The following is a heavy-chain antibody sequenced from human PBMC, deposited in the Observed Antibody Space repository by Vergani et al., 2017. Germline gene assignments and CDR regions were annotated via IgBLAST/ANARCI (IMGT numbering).Heavy chain of an antibody. Sequence: QVQLQESGPGLVKPSETLSLTCTVSGGSISSYYWSWIRQPPGKGLEWIGYIYYSGSTNYNPSLKSRVTISVDTSKNQFSLTLSSVTAADTAVYYCAREIVVVPAAINWFDPWGQGTLVTVSS. CDR2: IYYSGST. J-gene: IGHJ5*02. CDR1: GGSISSYY. D-gene: IGHD2-2*02. V-gene: IGHV4-59*01. CDR3: AREIVVVPAAINWFDP.